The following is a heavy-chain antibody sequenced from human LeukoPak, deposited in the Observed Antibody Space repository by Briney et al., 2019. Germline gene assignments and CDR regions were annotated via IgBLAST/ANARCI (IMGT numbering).Heavy chain of an antibody. Sequence: PGGSLRLSCAASGFTFSNYAMRWVRQAPGKGLEWVSGISGSGDSTYYADSVKGRFTISRDNSKNTLYLQMNSLRAEDTAVYYCAKESPYDILTGYYGVDYWGQGTLVGVSS. V-gene: IGHV3-23*01. CDR3: AKESPYDILTGYYGVDY. CDR1: GFTFSNYA. CDR2: ISGSGDST. D-gene: IGHD3-9*01. J-gene: IGHJ4*02.